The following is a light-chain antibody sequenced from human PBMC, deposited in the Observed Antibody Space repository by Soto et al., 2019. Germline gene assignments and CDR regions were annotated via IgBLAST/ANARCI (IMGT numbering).Light chain of an antibody. V-gene: IGLV3-1*01. CDR1: KLGDKY. J-gene: IGLJ2*01. CDR2: QDS. Sequence: SYELTQSPSMSVSPRQTASITCSGDKLGDKYACWYQQKPGQSPVLVIYQDSKRPSGIPERFSGSNSGNTATLTISGTQAMDEADYYCQAWDSSTVIFGGGTQLTVL. CDR3: QAWDSSTVI.